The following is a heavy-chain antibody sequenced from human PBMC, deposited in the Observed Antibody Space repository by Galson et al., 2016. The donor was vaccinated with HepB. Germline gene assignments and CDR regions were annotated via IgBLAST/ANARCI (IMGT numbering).Heavy chain of an antibody. V-gene: IGHV3-30*18. CDR1: GFIFSSYG. J-gene: IGHJ6*02. CDR2: MSFDGTNK. Sequence: SLRLSCAASGFIFSSYGMHWVRQAPGKGLEWVSGMSFDGTNKYYAGSVKGRFTLSRDKSKNTLYLQMNSRRAADTAVYYCAKDLWADYDGSGRDTQKYGMDVWGQGTTVIVSS. CDR3: AKDLWADYDGSGRDTQKYGMDV. D-gene: IGHD3-10*01.